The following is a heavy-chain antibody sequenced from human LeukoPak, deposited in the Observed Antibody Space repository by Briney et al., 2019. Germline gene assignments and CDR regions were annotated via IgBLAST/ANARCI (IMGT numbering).Heavy chain of an antibody. D-gene: IGHD3-22*01. CDR1: GFTFSSYA. CDR2: ISYDGSNK. Sequence: PGGSLRLSCAASGFTFSSYAMHWVRQAPGKGLEWVAVISYDGSNKYYADSVKGRFTISRDNSKNTLYLQMNSLRAEDTAVYYCAKAPYYYDSSGSVSSPFQHWGQGTLVTVSS. J-gene: IGHJ1*01. CDR3: AKAPYYYDSSGSVSSPFQH. V-gene: IGHV3-30-3*01.